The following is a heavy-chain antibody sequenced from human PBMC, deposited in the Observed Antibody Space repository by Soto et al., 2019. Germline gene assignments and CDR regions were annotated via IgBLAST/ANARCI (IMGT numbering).Heavy chain of an antibody. CDR3: ARDLGSTNYYFDY. CDR2: IWYDGSKT. Sequence: GGSLRLSCEASGFTFSSYGFHWVRQAPGKGLEWVAVIWYDGSKTYYVESVKGRFTISRGNSKNTLYLQMNSLRAEDTAVYCCARDLGSTNYYFDYWGLGTLVTLSS. D-gene: IGHD5-12*01. CDR1: GFTFSSYG. V-gene: IGHV3-33*01. J-gene: IGHJ4*02.